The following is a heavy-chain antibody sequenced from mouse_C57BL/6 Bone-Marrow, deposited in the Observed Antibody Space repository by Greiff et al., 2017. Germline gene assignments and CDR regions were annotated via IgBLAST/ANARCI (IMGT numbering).Heavy chain of an antibody. Sequence: EVQLVESGGDLVKPGGSLKLSCAASGFTFSSYGMSWVRQTPNKRLEWVATISSGGSYTYYPDSVKGRFTISRDNAKNTLYLQMSSLKSEDTAMYYCARLANGGQGTTLTVSS. CDR2: ISSGGSYT. D-gene: IGHD4-1*01. J-gene: IGHJ2*01. V-gene: IGHV5-6*01. CDR3: ARLAN. CDR1: GFTFSSYG.